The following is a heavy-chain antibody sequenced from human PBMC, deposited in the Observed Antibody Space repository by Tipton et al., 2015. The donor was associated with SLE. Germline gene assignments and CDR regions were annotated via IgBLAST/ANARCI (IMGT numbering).Heavy chain of an antibody. CDR2: IIPIFGTA. V-gene: IGHV1-69*06. J-gene: IGHJ3*02. CDR1: GGTFSSYP. CDR3: ARVPNYDSSGYYAFDI. Sequence: QLVQSGAEVKKPGSSVKVSCKASGGTFSSYPINWVRQAPGQGLEWMGGIIPIFGTANYAQKFQGRVTITADKSTSTAYMELSSLRSEDTAVYYCARVPNYDSSGYYAFDIWGQGTMVTVSS. D-gene: IGHD3-22*01.